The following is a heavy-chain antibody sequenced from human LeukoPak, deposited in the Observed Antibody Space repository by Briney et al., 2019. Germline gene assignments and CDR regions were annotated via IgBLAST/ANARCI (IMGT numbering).Heavy chain of an antibody. D-gene: IGHD6-13*01. Sequence: PSETLSLTCTVSGGSISRYYWSWIRQPPGKGLEWIGEINHSGSTNYNPSLKSRVTISVDTSKNQFSLKLSSVTAADTAVYYCARLSGYSSSWYGTNFDLWGRGTLVTVSS. CDR1: GGSISRYY. J-gene: IGHJ2*01. CDR3: ARLSGYSSSWYGTNFDL. V-gene: IGHV4-34*01. CDR2: INHSGST.